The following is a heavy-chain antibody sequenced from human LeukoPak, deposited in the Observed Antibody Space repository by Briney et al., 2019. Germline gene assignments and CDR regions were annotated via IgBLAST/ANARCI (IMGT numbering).Heavy chain of an antibody. CDR3: ARRDPGIAVAGFDY. J-gene: IGHJ4*02. CDR2: IHYSGST. V-gene: IGHV4-39*01. D-gene: IGHD6-19*01. Sequence: PSKTLSLTCTVSGGSISSSSYYWGWIRQPPGKGLEWIGSIHYSGSTYYNPSLKSRVTISVDTSKNQFSLKLSSVTAADTAVYYCARRDPGIAVAGFDYWGQGTLVTVSS. CDR1: GGSISSSSYY.